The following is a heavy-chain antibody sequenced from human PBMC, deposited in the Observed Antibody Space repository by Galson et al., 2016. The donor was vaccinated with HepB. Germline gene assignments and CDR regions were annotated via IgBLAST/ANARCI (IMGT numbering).Heavy chain of an antibody. CDR1: GGSITHYA. D-gene: IGHD2-15*01. J-gene: IGHJ5*02. Sequence: SVKVSCKASGGSITHYAFNWVRQAPRQGLEWMGSIIPILPSPTYAHRFEDRVSITGDESTSTAHMELRSLTSDDTAVYYCARGGWCSDGRYLPNWFDPWGQGTPVTVSS. CDR2: IIPILPSP. CDR3: ARGGWCSDGRYLPNWFDP. V-gene: IGHV1-69*13.